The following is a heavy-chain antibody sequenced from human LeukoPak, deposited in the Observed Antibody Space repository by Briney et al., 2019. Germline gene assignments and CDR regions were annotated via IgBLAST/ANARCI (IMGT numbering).Heavy chain of an antibody. J-gene: IGHJ5*02. V-gene: IGHV1-46*01. CDR1: GYTLTGYW. Sequence: GASVKVSCKAFGYTLTGYWMHWVRQAPGQGPEWMGVISPSGGSTIYAQKFKGRVTLTRDMSTSTDYLELSSLRSEDTAVYYCARDNSVRDEAWWLNPWGQGTLVTVSS. CDR2: ISPSGGST. D-gene: IGHD5-24*01. CDR3: ARDNSVRDEAWWLNP.